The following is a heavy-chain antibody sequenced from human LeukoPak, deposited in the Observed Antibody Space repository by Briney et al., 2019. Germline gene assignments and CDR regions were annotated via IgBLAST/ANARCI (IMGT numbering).Heavy chain of an antibody. D-gene: IGHD3-10*01. V-gene: IGHV1-18*01. CDR1: GYTFTSYG. CDR2: ISAYNGNT. CDR3: ARQLGSHYYYYYMDV. J-gene: IGHJ6*03. Sequence: ASVKVSCKASGYTFTSYGISWVRQAPGQGLEWMGWISAYNGNTNYAQKFQGRVTMTRDMSTSTVYMELSSLRSEDTAVYYCARQLGSHYYYYYMDVWGKGTTVTVSS.